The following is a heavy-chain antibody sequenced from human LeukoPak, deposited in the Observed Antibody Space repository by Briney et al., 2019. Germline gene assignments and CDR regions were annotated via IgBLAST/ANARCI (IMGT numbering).Heavy chain of an antibody. V-gene: IGHV4-61*02. D-gene: IGHD6-13*01. Sequence: SETLSLTCTVSGGSISSGSYYWSWIRQPAGKGLEWIGRIYTSGSTNYNPSLKSRVTISVDTSKNQFSLKLSSVTAADTAVYYCARMGPVYAKGIAPSYYFDYWGQGTLVTVSS. CDR1: GGSISSGSYY. CDR3: ARMGPVYAKGIAPSYYFDY. J-gene: IGHJ4*02. CDR2: IYTSGST.